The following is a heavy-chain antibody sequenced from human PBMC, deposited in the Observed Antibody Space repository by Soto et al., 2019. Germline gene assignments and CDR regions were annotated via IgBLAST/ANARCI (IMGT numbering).Heavy chain of an antibody. V-gene: IGHV4-39*01. CDR3: ARLPRITIFGVVIEYEGVPNFDY. D-gene: IGHD3-3*01. CDR1: GFSISSTSHY. Sequence: SETLSLTCTVSGFSISSTSHYWGWIRQPPGKGLEWIGSIYYTGSTYHNPSLKSRVTLSVDTPKNQFSLKLSSVTAADTAVYYCARLPRITIFGVVIEYEGVPNFDYWGQGTLVTVSS. J-gene: IGHJ4*02. CDR2: IYYTGST.